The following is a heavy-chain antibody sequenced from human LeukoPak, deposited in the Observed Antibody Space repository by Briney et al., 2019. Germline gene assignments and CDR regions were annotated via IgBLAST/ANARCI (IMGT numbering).Heavy chain of an antibody. CDR1: GGSFSGYY. Sequence: SETLSLTCAVYGGSFSGYYWSWIRQPPGKRLEWIGEINHSGSTNYNPSLKSRVTISVDTSKNQFSLKLSSVTAADTAVYYCAKKWGNWFDPWGQGTLVTVSS. V-gene: IGHV4-34*01. CDR3: AKKWGNWFDP. J-gene: IGHJ5*02. D-gene: IGHD1-26*01. CDR2: INHSGST.